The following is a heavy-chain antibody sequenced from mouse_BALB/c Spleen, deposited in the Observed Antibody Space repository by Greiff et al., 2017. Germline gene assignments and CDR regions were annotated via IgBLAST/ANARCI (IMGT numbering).Heavy chain of an antibody. J-gene: IGHJ4*01. CDR2: ISSGGST. CDR3: AREDLYYYAMDY. CDR1: GFTFSSYA. Sequence: EVMLVESGGGLVKPGGSLKLSCAASGFTFSSYAMSWVRQTPEKRLEWVASISSGGSTYYPDSVKGRFTISRDNARNILYLQMSSLRSEDTAMYYCAREDLYYYAMDYWGQGTSVTVSS. V-gene: IGHV5-6-5*01.